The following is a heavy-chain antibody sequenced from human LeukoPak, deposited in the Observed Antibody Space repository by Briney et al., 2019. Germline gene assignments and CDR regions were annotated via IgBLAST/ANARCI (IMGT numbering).Heavy chain of an antibody. CDR3: XSQIPFYCSAGSCSSY. V-gene: IGHV3-30*04. J-gene: IGHJ4*02. CDR2: ISYDGSNK. Sequence: GGSLXLSCAASGFTFSSYAMHWVRQAPGKGLEWVAVISYDGSNKYYADSVKGRFTISRDNAKNSLYLQMNSLRAEDTAVYYCXSQIPFYCSAGSCSSYWGQGTLVTVSS. D-gene: IGHD2-15*01. CDR1: GFTFSSYA.